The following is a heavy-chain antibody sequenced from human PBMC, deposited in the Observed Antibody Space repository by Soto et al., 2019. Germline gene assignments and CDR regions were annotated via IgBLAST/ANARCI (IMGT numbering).Heavy chain of an antibody. CDR3: AEGWRLYGLGYYYDSSGPFSY. D-gene: IGHD3-22*01. CDR2: IYYSGST. J-gene: IGHJ4*02. CDR1: GGSISSYY. Sequence: KTSETLSLTCTVSGGSISSYYWSLIRQPPGKGLECIWYIYYSGSTNYNPSLKSRVTISVDTSKNQFSLKLSSVTAADTAVYYCAEGWRLYGLGYYYDSSGPFSYWGQGTLVTVSS. V-gene: IGHV4-59*12.